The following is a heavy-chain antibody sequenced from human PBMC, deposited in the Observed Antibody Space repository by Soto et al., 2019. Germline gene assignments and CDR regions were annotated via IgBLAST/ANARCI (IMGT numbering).Heavy chain of an antibody. CDR2: VYRTGIT. CDR1: GASVSSETHF. V-gene: IGHV4-61*01. Sequence: SETLSLTCRVSGASVSSETHFWTWIRQPPGKGLEWIGYVYRTGITNSNPALTSRVTVSADRSKNQFSLTLRSVTAADPAVCYCVREDMSGTYYFDYWGPGNQVTVSS. CDR3: VREDMSGTYYFDY. J-gene: IGHJ4*02. D-gene: IGHD1-26*01.